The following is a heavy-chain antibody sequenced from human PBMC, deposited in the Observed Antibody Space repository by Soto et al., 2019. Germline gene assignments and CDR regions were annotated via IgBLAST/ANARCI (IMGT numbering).Heavy chain of an antibody. J-gene: IGHJ5*02. D-gene: IGHD6-13*01. CDR1: GFSFSSYA. Sequence: EAQLLESGGGLVQPGGSLRLSCAASGFSFSSYAMSWVRQAPGKGLEWVSSVRGSGDSTYYGDSVKGRFTISRDYSKNTVYLQMNRLRAEDTAVYYCARGPSIAEGGIFDPWGQGTRVMVSS. CDR2: VRGSGDST. CDR3: ARGPSIAEGGIFDP. V-gene: IGHV3-23*01.